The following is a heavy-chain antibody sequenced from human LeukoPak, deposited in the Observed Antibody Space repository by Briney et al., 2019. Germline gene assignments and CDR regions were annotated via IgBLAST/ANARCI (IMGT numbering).Heavy chain of an antibody. CDR1: GGSISSSNYY. CDR3: ARGKLSMVRGVKAMDWFDP. V-gene: IGHV4-39*01. J-gene: IGHJ5*02. CDR2: IYYSGST. D-gene: IGHD3-10*01. Sequence: SETLSLTCTVSGGSISSSNYYWGWIRQPPGKGLEWIGSIYYSGSTYYNPSLKRRVTISVDTSKNQFSLKLSSVTAADTAVYYCARGKLSMVRGVKAMDWFDPWGQGTLVTVSS.